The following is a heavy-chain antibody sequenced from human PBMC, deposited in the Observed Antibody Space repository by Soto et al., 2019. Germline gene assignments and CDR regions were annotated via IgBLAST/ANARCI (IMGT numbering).Heavy chain of an antibody. D-gene: IGHD5-12*01. CDR1: GFTFSSYT. V-gene: IGHV3-21*01. CDR2: ISSRNSHI. CDR3: ASSYVAAVDY. J-gene: IGHJ4*02. Sequence: EVQLVESGGGLVKPGGSLRLSCAASGFTFSSYTMNWVRQAPGKGLEWVSSISSRNSHIYYADSVKGRFTISRDNAKKSLDLQMNSMRAEATAVYYCASSYVAAVDYWGQGTLVNVSS.